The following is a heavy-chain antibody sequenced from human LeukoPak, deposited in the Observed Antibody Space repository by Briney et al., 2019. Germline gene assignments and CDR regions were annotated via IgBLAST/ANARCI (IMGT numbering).Heavy chain of an antibody. V-gene: IGHV4-39*01. D-gene: IGHD2-21*02. CDR1: GDFISNGAYY. CDR2: IYYSGSI. CDR3: ARLCQVTSCARFEY. J-gene: IGHJ4*02. Sequence: SETLSLTFSVSGDFISNGAYYWGWIRQPPGKGLEWIGSIYYSGSIFYNSSLESRITMSVDTSKNQFYLNLRSVTAADTAVYYCARLCQVTSCARFEYWGQGALVTVSS.